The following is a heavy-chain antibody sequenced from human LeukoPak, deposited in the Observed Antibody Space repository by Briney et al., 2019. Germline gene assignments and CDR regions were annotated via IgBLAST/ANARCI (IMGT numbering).Heavy chain of an antibody. D-gene: IGHD4-17*01. J-gene: IGHJ4*02. CDR3: ARGYHDYGDYFDY. V-gene: IGHV3-23*01. CDR2: ISGSGGST. CDR1: GFTFSSYA. Sequence: GGSLRLSCAASGFTFSSYAMSWVRQAPGKGLEWVSAISGSGGSTYYADSVKGRFTISRDNAKNSLYLQMNSLRAEDTALYHCARGYHDYGDYFDYWDQGTLVTVSS.